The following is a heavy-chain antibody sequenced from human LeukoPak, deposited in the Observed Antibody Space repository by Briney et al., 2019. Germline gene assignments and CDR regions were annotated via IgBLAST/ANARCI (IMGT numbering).Heavy chain of an antibody. CDR1: GFTFSSYG. D-gene: IGHD3-3*01. CDR2: IRYDGSNK. Sequence: GGSLRLSCAASGFTFSSYGMHWVRQAPGKGLEWVAFIRYDGSNKYYADSVKGRFTISRDNSKNTLYLQMNSLRAEDTAVCYCAKGPYYDFWSGYYSPYMDVWGKGTTVTVSS. J-gene: IGHJ6*03. V-gene: IGHV3-30*02. CDR3: AKGPYYDFWSGYYSPYMDV.